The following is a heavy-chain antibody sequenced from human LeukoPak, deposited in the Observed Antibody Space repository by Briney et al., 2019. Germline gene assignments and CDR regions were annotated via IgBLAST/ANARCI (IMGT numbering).Heavy chain of an antibody. Sequence: ASVKVSCKASGYTFTGYYMHWVRQAPGQGLEWMGWINPNSGGTNYAQKFQGRVTMTRDTSISTAYMELSRLRSDDTAVYYCARVSCSSTSRYYDYWGQGTLVTVSS. CDR2: INPNSGGT. D-gene: IGHD2-2*01. CDR3: ARVSCSSTSRYYDY. J-gene: IGHJ4*02. V-gene: IGHV1-2*02. CDR1: GYTFTGYY.